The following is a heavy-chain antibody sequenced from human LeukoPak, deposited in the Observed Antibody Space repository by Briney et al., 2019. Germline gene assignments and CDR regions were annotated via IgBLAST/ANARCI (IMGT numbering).Heavy chain of an antibody. J-gene: IGHJ4*02. CDR2: ISAYNGNT. CDR3: ARTTSLYCSSTSCYSFNDY. V-gene: IGHV1-18*01. D-gene: IGHD2-2*02. CDR1: GGTFSSYA. Sequence: ASVKVSFKASGGTFSSYAISWVRQAPGQGLEWMVWISAYNGNTNYAQELQGRVTMTTDTSTSTAYMELRSLRSDDTAVYYCARTTSLYCSSTSCYSFNDYWGQGTLVTVSS.